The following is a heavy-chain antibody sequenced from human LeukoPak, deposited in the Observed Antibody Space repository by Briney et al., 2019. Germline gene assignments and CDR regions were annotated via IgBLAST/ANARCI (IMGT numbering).Heavy chain of an antibody. J-gene: IGHJ3*02. D-gene: IGHD5-24*01. V-gene: IGHV1-69*04. CDR2: IIPILGIA. CDR1: GGTFSSYA. Sequence: SVKVSFKASGGTFSSYAISWVRQAPGQGLEWMGRIIPILGIANYAQKFQGRVTITADKSTSTAYMELSSLRSEDTAVYYCARDPRDGYNRAVRAFDIWGQGTMVTVSP. CDR3: ARDPRDGYNRAVRAFDI.